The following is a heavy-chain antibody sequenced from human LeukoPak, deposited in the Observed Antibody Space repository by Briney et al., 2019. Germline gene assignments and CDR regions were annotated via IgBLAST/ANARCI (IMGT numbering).Heavy chain of an antibody. CDR1: EFSVGSNY. CDR2: IYSGGST. V-gene: IGHV3-66*01. D-gene: IGHD1-26*01. J-gene: IGHJ4*02. Sequence: GGSLRLSCAASEFSVGSNYMTWVRQAPGKGLEWVSLIYSGGSTYYADSVKGRFTISRDNSKNTLYLQMNSLRAEDTAVYYCARVEWELLTFDYWGQGTLVTVSS. CDR3: ARVEWELLTFDY.